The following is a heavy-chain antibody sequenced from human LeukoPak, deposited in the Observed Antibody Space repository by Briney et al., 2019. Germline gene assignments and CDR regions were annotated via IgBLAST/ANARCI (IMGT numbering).Heavy chain of an antibody. D-gene: IGHD6-19*01. CDR1: RFTFSTAS. V-gene: IGHV3-23*01. CDR2: FDTGFGT. J-gene: IGHJ4*02. CDR3: ARSSGWWSLDY. Sequence: GGSLRLSCAAPRFTFSTASLHWVRQAPGRGLEWVSAFDTGFGTYYPDSLKGRFTISRDNSKNTLFLQMNSLRAEDTAVYYCARSSGWWSLDYWGQGTLVTVSS.